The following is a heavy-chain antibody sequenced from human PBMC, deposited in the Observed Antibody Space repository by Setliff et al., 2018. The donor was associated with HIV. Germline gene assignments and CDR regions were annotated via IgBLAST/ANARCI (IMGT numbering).Heavy chain of an antibody. V-gene: IGHV4-39*01. J-gene: IGHJ4*02. Sequence: PSETLSLTCTVSGASISSHNYYWGWIRQSPGKGLEWIASIRSSGDTNYNPSLQSRVLISVYTSNNQISLKLTSVTAADTAVYSCTIPASSLAPNWGRGTQVTVSS. CDR3: TIPASSLAPN. CDR1: GASISSHNYY. CDR2: IRSSGDT.